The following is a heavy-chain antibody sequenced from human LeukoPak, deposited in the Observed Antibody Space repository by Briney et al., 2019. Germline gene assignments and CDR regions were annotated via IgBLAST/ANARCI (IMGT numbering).Heavy chain of an antibody. CDR1: GFTFSSYA. Sequence: PGGSLRLSCAASGFTFSSYAMSWVRQAPGKGLEWVSAISGSGGSTYYADSVKGRFTISRDNSKNTLYLQMNSLRAEDTAVYYCAKDPSIMIVVGDWFDPWGQGTLVTVSS. CDR3: AKDPSIMIVVGDWFDP. V-gene: IGHV3-23*01. J-gene: IGHJ5*02. D-gene: IGHD3-22*01. CDR2: ISGSGGST.